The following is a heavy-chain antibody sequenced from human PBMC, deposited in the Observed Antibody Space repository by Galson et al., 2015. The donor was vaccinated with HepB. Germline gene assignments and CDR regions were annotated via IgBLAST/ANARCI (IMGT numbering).Heavy chain of an antibody. CDR3: ARTPRTLRLYMDV. Sequence: SVKVSCKASGYKFTSYYMHWVRQAPGQGLEWMGIINPSGGSTSYAQKFQGRVTMTRDTSTSTVYMELSSLRSEDTAVYYCARTPRTLRLYMDVWGKGTTVTVSS. J-gene: IGHJ6*03. CDR2: INPSGGST. D-gene: IGHD2-15*01. CDR1: GYKFTSYY. V-gene: IGHV1-46*03.